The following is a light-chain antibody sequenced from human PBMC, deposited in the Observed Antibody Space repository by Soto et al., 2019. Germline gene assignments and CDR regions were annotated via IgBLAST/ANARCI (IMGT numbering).Light chain of an antibody. Sequence: QSVLTQPPSASGSPGQSVTISCTGTSSDVGALNYVSWYQQHPGKAPKLMIFEINKRPSGVPDRFSGSKSGNTASLTVSGPQAEDEADYYCSSYAGINIYVFGGGTKVTVL. CDR1: SSDVGALNY. CDR3: SSYAGINIYV. J-gene: IGLJ1*01. CDR2: EIN. V-gene: IGLV2-8*01.